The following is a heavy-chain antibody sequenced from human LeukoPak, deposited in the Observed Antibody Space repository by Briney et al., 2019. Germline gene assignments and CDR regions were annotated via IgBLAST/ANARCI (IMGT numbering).Heavy chain of an antibody. Sequence: GGSLRLSCAAPGFTFSSYAMSWVRQAPGKGLEWVSAISGSGGSTYYADSVKGRFTISRDNSKNTLYLQMNSLRAEDTAVYYCAKDIGSGSYSYYFDYWGQGTLVTVSS. CDR3: AKDIGSGSYSYYFDY. V-gene: IGHV3-23*01. D-gene: IGHD1-26*01. CDR1: GFTFSSYA. J-gene: IGHJ4*02. CDR2: ISGSGGST.